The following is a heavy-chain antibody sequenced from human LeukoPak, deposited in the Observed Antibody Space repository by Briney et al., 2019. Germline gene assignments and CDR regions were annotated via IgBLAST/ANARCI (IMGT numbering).Heavy chain of an antibody. Sequence: GGSLRLSCAASGFTFSRYAMHWVRQAPGKGLEWVSGISGSGNSAYYADSVKGRFTISRDNSKNTLYLQMNSLRAEDTAVYYCAKVIRSSGWYVDYWGQGTLVTVSS. CDR1: GFTFSRYA. J-gene: IGHJ4*02. CDR3: AKVIRSSGWYVDY. D-gene: IGHD6-19*01. V-gene: IGHV3-23*01. CDR2: ISGSGNSA.